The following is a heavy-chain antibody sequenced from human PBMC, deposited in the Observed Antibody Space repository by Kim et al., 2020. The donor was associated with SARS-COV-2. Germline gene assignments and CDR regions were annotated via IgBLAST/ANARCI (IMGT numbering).Heavy chain of an antibody. J-gene: IGHJ4*02. CDR3: ARARTNSSGWYKSWYYFDY. Sequence: GGSLRLSCAASGFTFSSYAMHWVRQAPGKGLEWVAVISYDGSNKYYADSVKGRFTISRDNSKNTLYLQMNSLRAEDTAVYYCARARTNSSGWYKSWYYFDYWGQGTLVTVSS. D-gene: IGHD6-19*01. CDR2: ISYDGSNK. V-gene: IGHV3-30*04. CDR1: GFTFSSYA.